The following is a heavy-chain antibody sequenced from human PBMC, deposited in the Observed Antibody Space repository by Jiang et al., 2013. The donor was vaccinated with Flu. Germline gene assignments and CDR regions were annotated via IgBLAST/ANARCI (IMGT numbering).Heavy chain of an antibody. CDR1: GGTFSSYA. CDR3: ARPYCSGGSCYSEDNWFDP. Sequence: SGAEVKKPGSSVKVSCKASGGTFSSYAISWVRQAPGQGLEWMGGIIPIFGTANYAQKFQGRVTITADKSTSTAYMELSSLRSEDTAVYYCARPYCSGGSCYSEDNWFDPWGQGTLVTVSS. CDR2: IIPIFGTA. D-gene: IGHD2-15*01. V-gene: IGHV1-69*06. J-gene: IGHJ5*02.